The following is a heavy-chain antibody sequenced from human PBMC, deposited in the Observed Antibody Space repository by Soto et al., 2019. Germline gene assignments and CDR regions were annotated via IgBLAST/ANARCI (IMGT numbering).Heavy chain of an antibody. V-gene: IGHV3-15*01. D-gene: IGHD3-22*01. CDR3: TTVSRYYYDSSGYYYLDY. Sequence: GGSLRLSCAASGFTFSNAWMSWVRQAPGKGLEWVGRIKSKTDGGTTDYAAPVKGRFTISRDDSKNTLYLQMNSLKTEDTAVYYCTTVSRYYYDSSGYYYLDYWGQGTLVTVSS. CDR2: IKSKTDGGTT. CDR1: GFTFSNAW. J-gene: IGHJ4*02.